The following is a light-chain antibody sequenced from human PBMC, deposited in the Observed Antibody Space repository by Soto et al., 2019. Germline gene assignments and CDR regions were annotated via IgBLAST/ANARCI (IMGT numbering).Light chain of an antibody. V-gene: IGKV3-15*01. Sequence: EIVMTQSPATLSVSPGERATLSCRASQSVSSNLAWYQQKQGQAPRLLIYDASTRATSIPARFIGSGAGTEFTLTISSLQSEDFSVYYCQQYNKWPPYTFGQGTKLEIK. CDR3: QQYNKWPPYT. CDR2: DAS. J-gene: IGKJ2*01. CDR1: QSVSSN.